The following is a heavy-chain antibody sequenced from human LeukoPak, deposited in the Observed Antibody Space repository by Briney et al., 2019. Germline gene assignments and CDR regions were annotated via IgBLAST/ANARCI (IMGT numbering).Heavy chain of an antibody. CDR2: INPNSGGT. CDR3: ARGIAPAGLDAFDI. V-gene: IGHV1-2*02. CDR1: EDTFTDYY. J-gene: IGHJ3*02. D-gene: IGHD6-13*01. Sequence: VASVKVSCKASEDTFTDYYIHWGRQAPGQGLEWMGWINPNSGGTSNAQKFQGRVTMTRDTSISTAYMELGSLRSDDTAVYYCARGIAPAGLDAFDIWGQGTMVTVSS.